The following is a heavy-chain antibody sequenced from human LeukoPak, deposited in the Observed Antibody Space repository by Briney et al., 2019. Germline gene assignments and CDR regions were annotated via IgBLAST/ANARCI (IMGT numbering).Heavy chain of an antibody. CDR2: IFYSGST. D-gene: IGHD2/OR15-2a*01. CDR1: GGSISSYY. V-gene: IGHV4-59*08. Sequence: SETLSLTCTVSGGSISSYYWSWIRQPPGKGLEWIGYIFYSGSTSYNPSLKSRVTISVDTSKNQFSLKLSSVTAADTAVYYCARHVSGFTTAVYFDYWGQGTLVTVSS. CDR3: ARHVSGFTTAVYFDY. J-gene: IGHJ4*02.